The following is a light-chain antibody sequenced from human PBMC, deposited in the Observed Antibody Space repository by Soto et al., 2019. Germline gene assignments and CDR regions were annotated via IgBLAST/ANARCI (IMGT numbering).Light chain of an antibody. V-gene: IGKV3-15*01. CDR2: SAS. J-gene: IGKJ3*01. CDR3: QQYNKWPLA. Sequence: EIVMTQTPGTLSVPPGERATLSCRASQSVSSNLAWYQQKLGQAPRLLIYSASTRATGIPARFSGSGSGTEFPLTISSLQSEDFAVYYCQQYNKWPLAFGPGTKVDIK. CDR1: QSVSSN.